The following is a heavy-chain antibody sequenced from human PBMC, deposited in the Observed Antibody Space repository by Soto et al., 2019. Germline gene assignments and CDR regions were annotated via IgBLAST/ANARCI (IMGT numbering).Heavy chain of an antibody. D-gene: IGHD3-10*01. CDR2: IYYSGST. CDR1: GGSISSGDYY. Sequence: SETLSLTCTVSGGSISSGDYYWSWIRQPPGKGLGWIGYIYYSGSTYYNPSLKSRVTISVDTSKNQFSLKLSSVTAADTAVYCCARVLYYGSGREFDPWGQGTLVTVSS. CDR3: ARVLYYGSGREFDP. J-gene: IGHJ5*02. V-gene: IGHV4-30-4*01.